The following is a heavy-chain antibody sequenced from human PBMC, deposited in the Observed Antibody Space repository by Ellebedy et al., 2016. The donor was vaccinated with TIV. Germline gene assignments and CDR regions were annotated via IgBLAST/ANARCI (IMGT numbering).Heavy chain of an antibody. V-gene: IGHV1-18*04. J-gene: IGHJ4*02. CDR2: ISIYNGNT. CDR1: GYSFSIFG. Sequence: AASVKVSCKASGYSFSIFGFSWVRQAPGQGLEWMGWISIYNGNTKYSQKFQGRVNMTTDTSTTTVYMELRRLRSDDPAVYYCARDLRGSLKGGYWGQGTLVTVSS. CDR3: ARDLRGSLKGGY. D-gene: IGHD2-8*01.